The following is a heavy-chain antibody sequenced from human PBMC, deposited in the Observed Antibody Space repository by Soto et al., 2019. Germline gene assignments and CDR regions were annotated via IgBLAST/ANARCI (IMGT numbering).Heavy chain of an antibody. D-gene: IGHD2-15*01. CDR3: ARLYCSGGSCSDY. J-gene: IGHJ4*02. V-gene: IGHV3-74*01. Sequence: EVQLVESGGGLVQPGGSLRLSCEGSGFTFSSYWMHWVRQAPGKGLVWVSRMNSDGSSTSYADSVKGRFIISRDNAKNTLYLQMKSLRAEDMGVYFCARLYCSGGSCSDYWGQGTLVTVSS. CDR1: GFTFSSYW. CDR2: MNSDGSST.